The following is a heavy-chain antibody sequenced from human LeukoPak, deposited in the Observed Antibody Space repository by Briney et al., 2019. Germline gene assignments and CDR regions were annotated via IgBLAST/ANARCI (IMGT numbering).Heavy chain of an antibody. Sequence: GGSLRLSCAASGFTFSSYGMHWVRQAPGKGLEWVAVISYDGSNKYYADSVKGRFTISRDNSKNTLYLQMNSLRAEDTADCAREGLVAATPDAFDIWGQGTMVTVSS. CDR3: AREGLVAATPDAFDI. V-gene: IGHV3-30*03. CDR2: ISYDGSNK. D-gene: IGHD2-15*01. CDR1: GFTFSSYG. J-gene: IGHJ3*02.